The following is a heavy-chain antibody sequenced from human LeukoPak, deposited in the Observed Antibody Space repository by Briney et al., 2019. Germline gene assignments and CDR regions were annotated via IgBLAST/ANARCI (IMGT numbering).Heavy chain of an antibody. CDR1: GDSISTSRYA. CDR3: ARVALTGEGGRGYFNL. CDR2: IYNSGST. Sequence: SETLSLTCTVSGDSISTSRYAWGWIRQSPRKGLEWIGTIYNSGSTNLNPSLKTRVTMSVDASKNHFSLNLNSVTAADTALYFCARVALTGEGGRGYFNLWGRGNLVSVSS. V-gene: IGHV4-39*02. D-gene: IGHD3-16*01. J-gene: IGHJ2*01.